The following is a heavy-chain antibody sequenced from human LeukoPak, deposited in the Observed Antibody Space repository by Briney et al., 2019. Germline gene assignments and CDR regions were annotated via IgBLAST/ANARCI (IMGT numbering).Heavy chain of an antibody. CDR3: XRDXAMEVGAYYFDY. J-gene: IGHJ4*02. Sequence: PGGSLRLSCAASGFTFSSYSMNWVRQAPGKGLEWVSSISSSSSYIYYADSVKGRFTISRDNAKNSLYLQMNSLRAEDTAVYYCXRDXAMEVGAYYFDYWGQGTLVTVSS. V-gene: IGHV3-21*01. CDR2: ISSSSSYI. D-gene: IGHD1-26*01. CDR1: GFTFSSYS.